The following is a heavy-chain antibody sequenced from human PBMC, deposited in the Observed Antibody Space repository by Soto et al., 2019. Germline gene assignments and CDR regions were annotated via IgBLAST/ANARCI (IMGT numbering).Heavy chain of an antibody. V-gene: IGHV3-53*01. Sequence: PGGSLRLSCAASGFTVNSNFMSWVRQAPGKGLEWVSVIYSGGSTYYADSVKGRFTISRDDSKNTLYLQMNSLRAEDTAVYYCVTPPGIQLWREYGFDIWGPGTVVTVSS. CDR3: VTPPGIQLWREYGFDI. J-gene: IGHJ3*02. CDR2: IYSGGST. D-gene: IGHD5-18*01. CDR1: GFTVNSNF.